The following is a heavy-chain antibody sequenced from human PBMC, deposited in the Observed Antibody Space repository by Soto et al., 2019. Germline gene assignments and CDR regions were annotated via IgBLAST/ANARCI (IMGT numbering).Heavy chain of an antibody. CDR1: GGSISSYY. D-gene: IGHD2-15*01. CDR2: IYYSGST. V-gene: IGHV4-59*01. CDR3: ARHRNGVVVAAAPYYYYYYMDV. Sequence: PSETLSLTCTVSGGSISSYYWSWIRQPPGKGLEWIGYIYYSGSTNYNPSLKSRVTISVDTSKNQFSLKLSSVTAADTAVYSCARHRNGVVVAAAPYYYYYYMDVWGKGTTVTVSS. J-gene: IGHJ6*03.